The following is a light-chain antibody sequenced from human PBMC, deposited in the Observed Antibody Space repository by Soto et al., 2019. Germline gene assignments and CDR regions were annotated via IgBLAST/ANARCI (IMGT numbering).Light chain of an antibody. Sequence: EIVLTQSPGTLSLSPGEGATLSCRASQSVSSNLAWYQQKPGQAPRLLIYGASTRATGIPARFSGSGSGTEFTLTISSLQSEDFAVYYCQQYNNWPLTFGPGTKVDIK. J-gene: IGKJ3*01. CDR1: QSVSSN. CDR2: GAS. V-gene: IGKV3-15*01. CDR3: QQYNNWPLT.